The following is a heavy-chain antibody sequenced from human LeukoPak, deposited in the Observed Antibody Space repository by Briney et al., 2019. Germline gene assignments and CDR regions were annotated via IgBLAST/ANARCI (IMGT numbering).Heavy chain of an antibody. D-gene: IGHD3-22*01. CDR3: ARGGFTYDNSGYYYVD. J-gene: IGHJ4*02. CDR2: ISAYSGNT. Sequence: ASVKVSCKASGYTFTSYGTSWVRQAPGQGLEWMGWISAYSGNTNYAEKLQDRVTLTADTSTTTAYMELRGLRSDDTAVYYCARGGFTYDNSGYYYVDWGQGTLVTVSS. V-gene: IGHV1-18*01. CDR1: GYTFTSYG.